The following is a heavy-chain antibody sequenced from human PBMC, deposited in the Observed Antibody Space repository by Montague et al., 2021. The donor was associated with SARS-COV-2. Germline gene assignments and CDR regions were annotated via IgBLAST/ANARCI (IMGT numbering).Heavy chain of an antibody. CDR3: ARDSGECSRTTCDRPHYYGLAV. J-gene: IGHJ6*02. V-gene: IGHV4-59*01. D-gene: IGHD1-14*01. CDR2: LYYSGTT. CDR1: NVSMDDYS. Sequence: SETLSLTCTVSNVSMDDYSRGWIRQSPGKGLEWIGHLYYSGTTNNNPSLRSRVTISMDTSKNQVSLKMTSVTTADTAVYYCARDSGECSRTTCDRPHYYGLAVWGQGTPVTVSS.